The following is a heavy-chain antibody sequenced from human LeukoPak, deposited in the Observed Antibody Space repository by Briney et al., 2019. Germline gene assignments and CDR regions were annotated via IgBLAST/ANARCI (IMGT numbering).Heavy chain of an antibody. D-gene: IGHD6-6*01. V-gene: IGHV3-23*01. CDR2: ISGSGGST. Sequence: PAGSLRLSCAASRFTFNSYWMSWVRQAPGKGLEWVSAISGSGGSTYYADSVKGRFTISRDNSKNTLYLQMNSLRAEDTAVYYCAKDRIAARRDADYWGQGTLVTVSS. CDR1: RFTFNSYW. CDR3: AKDRIAARRDADY. J-gene: IGHJ4*02.